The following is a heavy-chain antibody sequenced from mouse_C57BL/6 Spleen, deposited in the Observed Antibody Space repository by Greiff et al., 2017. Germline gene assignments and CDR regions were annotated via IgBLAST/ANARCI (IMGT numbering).Heavy chain of an antibody. CDR3: ARRIYYYGSSYYFDY. Sequence: VQLQQSGPELVKPGASVKISCKASGYTFTDYYMNWVKQSHGKSLEWIGDINPNNGGTSYNQKFKGKATLTVDKSSSTAYMELRSLTSEDSAVYYCARRIYYYGSSYYFDYWGQGTTLTVSS. CDR1: GYTFTDYY. J-gene: IGHJ2*01. V-gene: IGHV1-26*01. D-gene: IGHD1-1*01. CDR2: INPNNGGT.